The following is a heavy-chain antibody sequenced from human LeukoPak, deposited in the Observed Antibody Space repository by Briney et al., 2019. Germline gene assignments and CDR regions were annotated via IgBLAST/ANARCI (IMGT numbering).Heavy chain of an antibody. D-gene: IGHD6-19*01. CDR3: AKDRSHLPVAGFDS. V-gene: IGHV3-23*01. Sequence: GGSLRLSCAAPGFTFSSYAMSWVRQAPGKGLEWVSTISGSSDSTNYADSVKGRFTISRDNYTNTLFLQMISLRDEDTALYYCAKDRSHLPVAGFDSWGQGILVTVSS. CDR2: ISGSSDST. CDR1: GFTFSSYA. J-gene: IGHJ4*02.